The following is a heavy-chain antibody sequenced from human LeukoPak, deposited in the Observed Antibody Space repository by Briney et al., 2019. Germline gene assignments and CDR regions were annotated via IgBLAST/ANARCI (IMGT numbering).Heavy chain of an antibody. J-gene: IGHJ4*02. Sequence: GGSLRLSCTASGFNFSPYAMHWVRQGPGKGLEFVSAISRNGGDTSYGNSVRGRFIISRDNSKNTVYLQMGSPRSEDAGVYYCARIPEYWGQGTLVAVSS. V-gene: IGHV3-64*01. CDR1: GFNFSPYA. CDR2: ISRNGGDT. CDR3: ARIPEY.